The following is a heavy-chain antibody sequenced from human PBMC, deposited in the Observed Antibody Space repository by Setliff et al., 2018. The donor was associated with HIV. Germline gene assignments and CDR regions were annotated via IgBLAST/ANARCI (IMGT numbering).Heavy chain of an antibody. Sequence: GESLKISCKGSGYSFSSYWIGWVRQMPGKGLEWMGIIYPADSNTRYSPSFQAQVTISADKSIMTAYLQWSSLKASDTAMYYWARHVGVAGTSGGDYWGQGTLVTVSS. CDR2: IYPADSNT. D-gene: IGHD6-19*01. J-gene: IGHJ4*02. V-gene: IGHV5-51*01. CDR3: ARHVGVAGTSGGDY. CDR1: GYSFSSYW.